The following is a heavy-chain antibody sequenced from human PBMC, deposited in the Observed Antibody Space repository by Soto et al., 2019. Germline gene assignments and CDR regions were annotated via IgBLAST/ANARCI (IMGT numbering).Heavy chain of an antibody. V-gene: IGHV3-23*01. CDR1: GFTFSTYG. J-gene: IGHJ4*02. Sequence: EVQVLESGGGLVQPGGSLRLSCASSGFTFSTYGMSWVCQAPGKGLEWVSSVSYTGDTTYYADSVKGRFTISRDNSKNTVYLQMNSLRTEDTATYYCASTDYGGDGQDYWGQGTLVTVSS. CDR3: ASTDYGGDGQDY. CDR2: VSYTGDTT. D-gene: IGHD4-17*01.